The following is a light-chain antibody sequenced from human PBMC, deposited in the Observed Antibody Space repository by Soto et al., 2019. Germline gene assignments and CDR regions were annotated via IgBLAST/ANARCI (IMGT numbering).Light chain of an antibody. CDR1: QSVSSY. CDR2: DAS. V-gene: IGKV3-11*01. Sequence: EIVLTQSPATLSLSPGERATLSCRASQSVSSYLAWYQQKPGQAPRLLIYDASTRATGIPARFSGSGSGTDFTLTISSLPPEDFAFYYCQQRSNWPRTFGQGTKVEIK. CDR3: QQRSNWPRT. J-gene: IGKJ1*01.